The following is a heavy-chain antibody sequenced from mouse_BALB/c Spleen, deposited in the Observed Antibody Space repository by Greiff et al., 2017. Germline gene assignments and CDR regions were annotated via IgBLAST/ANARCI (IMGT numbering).Heavy chain of an antibody. CDR2: ISSGSSTI. CDR3: ATYDYDGFAY. J-gene: IGHJ3*01. D-gene: IGHD2-4*01. Sequence: EVKLQESGGGLVQPGGSRKLSCAASGFTFSSFGMHWVRQAPEKGLEWVAYISSGSSTIYYADTVKGRFTISRDNPKNTLFLQMTSLRSEDTAMYYCATYDYDGFAYWGQGTLVTVSA. V-gene: IGHV5-17*02. CDR1: GFTFSSFG.